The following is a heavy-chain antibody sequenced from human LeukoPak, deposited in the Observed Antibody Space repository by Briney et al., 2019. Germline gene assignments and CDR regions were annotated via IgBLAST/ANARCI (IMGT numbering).Heavy chain of an antibody. J-gene: IGHJ4*02. CDR3: AKDRRRFTTGLYYFDY. CDR1: GFTFSSYG. D-gene: IGHD1-1*01. CDR2: IRYDGSNK. V-gene: IGHV3-30*02. Sequence: GGSLRLSCAASGFTFSSYGMHWVRQAPGKGLEWVAFIRYDGSNKYYADSVKGRFTISRDNSKNTLYLQMNSLRAEDTAVDYCAKDRRRFTTGLYYFDYWGQGTLVTVSS.